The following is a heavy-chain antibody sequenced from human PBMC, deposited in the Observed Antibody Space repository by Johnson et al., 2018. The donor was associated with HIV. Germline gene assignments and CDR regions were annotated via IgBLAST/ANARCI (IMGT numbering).Heavy chain of an antibody. CDR3: AKGPNLDPLPFDI. D-gene: IGHD1-14*01. V-gene: IGHV3-NL1*01. Sequence: QVLLVESGGGVVQPGRSLRLSCAASGFSFSNYAMHWVRQAPGKGLEWVSVIYSGGSTYYADSVKGRFTISRDNSKNTLYLQMHSLRAEDTAVYYCAKGPNLDPLPFDIWGQGTMVTVSS. J-gene: IGHJ3*02. CDR1: GFSFSNYA. CDR2: IYSGGST.